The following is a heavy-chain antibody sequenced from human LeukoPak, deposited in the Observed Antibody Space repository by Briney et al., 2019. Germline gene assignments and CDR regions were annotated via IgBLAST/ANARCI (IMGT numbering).Heavy chain of an antibody. V-gene: IGHV4-61*02. Sequence: SETLSLTCTVSGGSISSGSYYWSWIRQPAGKGLEWIGRIYTSGSTNYNPSLKSRVTISVDTSKNQFSLKLSSVTAADTAVYYCARDVWYSSSSLWFDPWGQGTLVTVSS. CDR2: IYTSGST. D-gene: IGHD6-6*01. CDR1: GGSISSGSYY. J-gene: IGHJ5*02. CDR3: ARDVWYSSSSLWFDP.